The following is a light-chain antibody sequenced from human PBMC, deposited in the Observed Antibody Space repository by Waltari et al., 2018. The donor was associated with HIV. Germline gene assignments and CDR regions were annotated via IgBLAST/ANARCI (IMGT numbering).Light chain of an antibody. V-gene: IGKV3-20*01. CDR2: GAS. J-gene: IGKJ1*01. CDR1: QSVSSSY. CDR3: QQYAYSPWT. Sequence: EIVLTQSPGTLSLSPGERATLSCRVSQSVSSSYLAWYQQNPGQAPRLLISGASSRATGIPDRFSGSGSGTDFTLTISRLEPEDFALYFCQQYAYSPWTFGQGTKVEIK.